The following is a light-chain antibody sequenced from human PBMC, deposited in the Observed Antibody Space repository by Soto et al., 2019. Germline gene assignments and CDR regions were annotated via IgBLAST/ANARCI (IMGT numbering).Light chain of an antibody. CDR2: EGS. J-gene: IGLJ1*01. CDR3: YSYAGRNLYV. Sequence: QSLLTHPASVSGSPGQSITVSCTGTSSDVGGYNLVSWYQQHPGKAPKLMIYEGSQRPSGVSNRFSGSKSGNTASLTISGLQAEDEADYYCYSYAGRNLYVFGTGTKVTGL. V-gene: IGLV2-23*01. CDR1: SSDVGGYNL.